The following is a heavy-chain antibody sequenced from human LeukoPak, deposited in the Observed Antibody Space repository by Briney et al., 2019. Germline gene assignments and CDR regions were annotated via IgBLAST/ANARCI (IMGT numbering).Heavy chain of an antibody. J-gene: IGHJ4*02. V-gene: IGHV3-72*01. D-gene: IGHD1-26*01. CDR3: ARGESGSDY. CDR2: TRNKANSYTT. CDR1: GFTFSDHY. Sequence: GGSLRLSCAASGFTFSDHYMDWVRQAPGKGLEWVGRTRNKANSYTTEYAASVKGRFTISRDDSKNSLYLQMNSLKTEDTAVYYCARGESGSDYWGQGTPVTVSS.